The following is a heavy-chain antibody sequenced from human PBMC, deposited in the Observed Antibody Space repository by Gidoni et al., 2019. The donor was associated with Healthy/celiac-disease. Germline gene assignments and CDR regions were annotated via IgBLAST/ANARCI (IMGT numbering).Heavy chain of an antibody. J-gene: IGHJ4*02. CDR1: GGSISSASYC. CDR3: ARGGGYYYGSGSSNERIIDY. D-gene: IGHD3-10*01. Sequence: QVQLQESGPGLVTPSQTLSLTCTVSGGSISSASYCWSWIRQPAGKGLEWIGRIYTSGSTNYNPSLKSRVTISVDTSKNQFSLKLSSVTAADTAVYYCARGGGYYYGSGSSNERIIDYWGQGTLVTVSS. V-gene: IGHV4-61*02. CDR2: IYTSGST.